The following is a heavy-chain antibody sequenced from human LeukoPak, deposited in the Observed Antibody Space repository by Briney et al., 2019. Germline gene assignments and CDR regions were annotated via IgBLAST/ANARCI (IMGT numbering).Heavy chain of an antibody. V-gene: IGHV3-53*01. CDR2: IYSGGST. D-gene: IGHD3-10*01. CDR1: GFTVSSNY. Sequence: GGSLRLSCAPSGFTVSSNYMSWVRPAPGKGLEWVSVIYSGGSTYYADSVKGRFTISRDNSKRTLYIQMNSLRAEDTAVYYCARAKPKNMVRGLIMRRESRYYFDYWGQGTLVTVSS. CDR3: ARAKPKNMVRGLIMRRESRYYFDY. J-gene: IGHJ4*02.